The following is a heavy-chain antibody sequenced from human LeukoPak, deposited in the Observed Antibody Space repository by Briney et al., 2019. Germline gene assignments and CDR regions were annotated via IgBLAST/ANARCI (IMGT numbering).Heavy chain of an antibody. J-gene: IGHJ4*02. CDR1: GFTFSSYA. V-gene: IGHV3-23*01. CDR2: IGAGGTFT. Sequence: GGSLRLSCTASGFTFSSYAMNWVRQAPGKGLEWVSGIGAGGTFTYYADSVKGRFTISRDNSRNTLYLQMNSLRADDTAVYYCAKDLAGSGSYSFDYWGQGTLVTVSS. CDR3: AKDLAGSGSYSFDY. D-gene: IGHD1-26*01.